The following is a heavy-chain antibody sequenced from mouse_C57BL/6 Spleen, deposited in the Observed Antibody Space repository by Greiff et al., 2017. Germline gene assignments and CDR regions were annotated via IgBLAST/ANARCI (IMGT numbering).Heavy chain of an antibody. J-gene: IGHJ2*01. CDR3: ARRTTVVVDY. CDR1: GFTFSDYG. CDR2: ISSGSSTI. Sequence: DVKLVESGGGLVKPGGSLKLSCAASGFTFSDYGMHWVRQAPEKGLEWVAYISSGSSTIYYADTVKGRFTISRDNAKNTLFLQMTSLRSEDTAMYYCARRTTVVVDYWGQGTTLTVSS. D-gene: IGHD1-1*01. V-gene: IGHV5-17*01.